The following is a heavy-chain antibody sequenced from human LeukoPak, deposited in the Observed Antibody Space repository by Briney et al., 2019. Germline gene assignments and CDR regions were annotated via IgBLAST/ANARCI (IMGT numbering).Heavy chain of an antibody. V-gene: IGHV3-23*01. J-gene: IGHJ4*02. CDR3: AKSTGYSTTGRDFDS. D-gene: IGHD6-13*01. Sequence: GGSLRLSCAASGFTFSSYAMSWVRQAPGKGLEWVSDISGGGATTFYADSVKGRFTISRANSKNTLYLQLSSLRAEDTAVYYCAKSTGYSTTGRDFDSWGRGTLVTVSS. CDR2: ISGGGATT. CDR1: GFTFSSYA.